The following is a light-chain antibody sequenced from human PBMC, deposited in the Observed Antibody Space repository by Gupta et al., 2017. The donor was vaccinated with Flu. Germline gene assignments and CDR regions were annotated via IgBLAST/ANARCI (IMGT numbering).Light chain of an antibody. J-gene: IGKJ4*01. CDR3: RQANSFPLT. CDR1: QGIGSW. CDR2: AAS. V-gene: IGKV1-12*01. Sequence: PSTVSASVGDRVSFTCRASQGIGSWLAWYQVKPGKAPKVLIYAASTLESGVPSRFSGSGYGTDFTLTISSLQPEDFATYFCRQANSFPLTFGGGTKVEMK.